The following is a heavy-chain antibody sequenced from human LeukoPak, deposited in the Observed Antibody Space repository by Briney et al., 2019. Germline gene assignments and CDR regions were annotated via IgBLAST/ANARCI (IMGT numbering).Heavy chain of an antibody. V-gene: IGHV1-18*04. CDR2: ISAYNGNT. D-gene: IGHD5-12*01. Sequence: ASVKVSCKASGYTFTSYGISWVRHAPGQGLEWMGWISAYNGNTNYAQKLQGRVTMTTDTSTSTAYMELRSLRSDDTAVYYCARSKRYSGYDSRGDLDYWGQGTLVTVSS. CDR3: ARSKRYSGYDSRGDLDY. CDR1: GYTFTSYG. J-gene: IGHJ4*02.